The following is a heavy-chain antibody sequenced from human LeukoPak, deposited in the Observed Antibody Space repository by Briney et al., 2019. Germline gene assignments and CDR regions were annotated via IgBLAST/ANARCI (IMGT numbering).Heavy chain of an antibody. CDR1: GGSISSGSYY. D-gene: IGHD1-1*01. J-gene: IGHJ6*03. CDR3: ARGRANWNDVHYYCYYYMDV. CDR2: IYTSGST. V-gene: IGHV4-61*02. Sequence: RASQTLSLTCTVSGGSISSGSYYWSWIRQPAGKGLEWIGRIYTSGSTNYNPSLKSRVTMSVDTSKNQFSLKLSSVTAADTAVYYCARGRANWNDVHYYCYYYMDVWGKGTTVTVSS.